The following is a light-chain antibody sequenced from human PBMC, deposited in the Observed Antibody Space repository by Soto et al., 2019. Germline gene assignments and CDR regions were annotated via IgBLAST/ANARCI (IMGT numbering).Light chain of an antibody. CDR1: SSDVGAYTY. J-gene: IGLJ1*01. V-gene: IGLV2-11*01. CDR3: CSYAGSYTYV. Sequence: QSALTQPRSVSGSPGQSVTISCTGTSSDVGAYTYVSWYQQHPGKAPKLMIYDVNKRPSGIPDRFSGFKSGSTASLTISGLQAEDEADYYCCSYAGSYTYVFGTGTQLTVL. CDR2: DVN.